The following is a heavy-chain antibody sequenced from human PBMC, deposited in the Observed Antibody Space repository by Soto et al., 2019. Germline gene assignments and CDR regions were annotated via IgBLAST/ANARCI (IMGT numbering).Heavy chain of an antibody. CDR2: ISGDTATT. CDR1: GFNFRVNG. D-gene: IGHD6-19*01. J-gene: IGHJ6*02. CDR3: AKPLQQWLLQGSGVDV. V-gene: IGHV3-23*01. Sequence: GGSLRLSCEVSGFNFRVNGVSWVRQAPGKGLEWVSAISGDTATTHYADSVKGRFTISRDNSRDTLYLQMNSLRVEDTAIYYCAKPLQQWLLQGSGVDVWGQGTTVTVSS.